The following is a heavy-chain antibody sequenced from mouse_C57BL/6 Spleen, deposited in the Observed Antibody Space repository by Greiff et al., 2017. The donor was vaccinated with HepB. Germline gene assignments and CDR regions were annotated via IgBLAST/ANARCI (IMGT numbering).Heavy chain of an antibody. D-gene: IGHD3-2*02. Sequence: VQLQQSGTVLARPGASVKMSCKTSGYTFTSYWMHLVKQRPGQGLEWIGAIYPGNSDTSYNQKFKGKAKLTAVTSASTAYMELSSLTNEDSAVYFCTRESRQLRLPWFAYWGQGTLVTVSA. V-gene: IGHV1-5*01. CDR1: GYTFTSYW. J-gene: IGHJ3*01. CDR2: IYPGNSDT. CDR3: TRESRQLRLPWFAY.